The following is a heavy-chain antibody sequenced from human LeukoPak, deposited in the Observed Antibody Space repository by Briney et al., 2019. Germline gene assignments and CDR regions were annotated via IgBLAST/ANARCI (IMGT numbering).Heavy chain of an antibody. Sequence: SVKVSCKASGGTFSNYAISWVRQAPGQGLEWMGRIIPIFGTTNYAQKFQGRATITTDESTSTAYMELSSLRSEDTALYYCARGGRAYDYVWGSSRYYFDYWGQGTLVTVSS. J-gene: IGHJ4*02. CDR2: IIPIFGTT. V-gene: IGHV1-69*05. CDR3: ARGGRAYDYVWGSSRYYFDY. CDR1: GGTFSNYA. D-gene: IGHD3-16*02.